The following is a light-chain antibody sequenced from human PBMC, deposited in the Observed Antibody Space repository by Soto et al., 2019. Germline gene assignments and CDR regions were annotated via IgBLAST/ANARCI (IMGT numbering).Light chain of an antibody. CDR3: QQYDTWPSIT. V-gene: IGKV3-15*01. J-gene: IGKJ5*01. CDR1: QSVRPK. Sequence: EIVMPQSPATLSVSPGEGSTLSCRASQSVRPKLAWYQQKAGQAPRLLIYGASTRASGVSDRFSGSGSGTEYTLTISRLQSEDFAVYYCQQYDTWPSITVGQGTRLEIK. CDR2: GAS.